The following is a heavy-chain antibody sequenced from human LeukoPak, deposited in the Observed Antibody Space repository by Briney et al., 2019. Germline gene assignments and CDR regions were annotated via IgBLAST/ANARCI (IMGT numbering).Heavy chain of an antibody. CDR1: GFTFSSYS. Sequence: GGSLRLSCAASGFTFSSYSMNWVRQAPGKGLEWVSYISSSSSTIYYADSVKGRFTISRDNSKNTLYLQMNSLRAEDTAVYYCALSPPDVLGYGSDYFDYWGQGTLVTVSS. CDR2: ISSSSSTI. J-gene: IGHJ4*02. D-gene: IGHD3-16*01. CDR3: ALSPPDVLGYGSDYFDY. V-gene: IGHV3-48*01.